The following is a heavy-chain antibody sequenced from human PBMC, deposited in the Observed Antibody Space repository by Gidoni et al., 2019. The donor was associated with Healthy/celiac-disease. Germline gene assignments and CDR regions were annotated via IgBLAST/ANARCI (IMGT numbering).Heavy chain of an antibody. CDR3: ARDGGGEFTYYYDSSGYPGYY. CDR1: GFTFSSYA. D-gene: IGHD3-22*01. V-gene: IGHV3-30-3*01. Sequence: QVQLVESGGGVVQPGRSLRLSCAASGFTFSSYALPGRRQAPGKGLEWWAVISYDGSNKYYADSVKGRFTISRDNSKNTLYLQMNSLRAEDTAVYYCARDGGGEFTYYYDSSGYPGYYWGQGTLVTVSS. CDR2: ISYDGSNK. J-gene: IGHJ4*02.